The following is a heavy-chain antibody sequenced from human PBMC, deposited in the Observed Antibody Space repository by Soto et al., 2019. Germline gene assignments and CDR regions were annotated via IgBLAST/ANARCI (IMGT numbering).Heavy chain of an antibody. V-gene: IGHV3-33*01. Sequence: QVQLVQSGGGVVQPGRSLRLPCAASGFDFSKFGFQWVRQAPGKGLEWVAVIWADGTTKYYAESVKGRFTISSDNSRNTRYLQMSGLRAEDTAVYFCARERVYDDNYDSFDYWGQGALVTVSS. CDR2: IWADGTTK. CDR3: ARERVYDDNYDSFDY. CDR1: GFDFSKFG. J-gene: IGHJ4*02. D-gene: IGHD3-22*01.